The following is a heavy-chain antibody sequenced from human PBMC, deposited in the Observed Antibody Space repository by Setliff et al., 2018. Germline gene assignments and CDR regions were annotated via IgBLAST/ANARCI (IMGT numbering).Heavy chain of an antibody. CDR3: ARWTARAVDY. V-gene: IGHV3-74*01. D-gene: IGHD6-6*01. Sequence: PGGSLRLSCAASGVTVSDAWMGWVRQTPGEGLDWVGRINSGGSSTSYADSVKGRFTISRDNAKNTVYLQMNSLRAEDTAVYYCARWTARAVDYWGQGTLVTVSS. CDR2: INSGGSST. CDR1: GVTVSDAW. J-gene: IGHJ4*02.